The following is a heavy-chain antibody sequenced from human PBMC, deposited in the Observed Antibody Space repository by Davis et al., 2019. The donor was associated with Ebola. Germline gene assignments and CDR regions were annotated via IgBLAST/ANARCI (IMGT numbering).Heavy chain of an antibody. CDR1: GYTFTSYA. D-gene: IGHD3-3*01. J-gene: IGHJ2*01. Sequence: ASVKVSCKASGYTFTSYAMHCARQAPGQRLEWMGWINAGNGNTKYSQKFQGRVTITRDTSASTAYMELSSLRSEDTAVYYCAREGLRSDWYFDLWGRGTLVTVSS. CDR2: INAGNGNT. V-gene: IGHV1-3*01. CDR3: AREGLRSDWYFDL.